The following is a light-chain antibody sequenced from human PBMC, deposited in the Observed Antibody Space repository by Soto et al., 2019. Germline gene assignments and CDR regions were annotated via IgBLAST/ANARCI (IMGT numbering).Light chain of an antibody. CDR2: DST. V-gene: IGKV3-11*01. Sequence: VLTQSPATLSLSPGERATLSCRASQSIHTSLAWYQQKPGQPPRLVVYDSTLRANGVPDRFGGSRSGTEFTLTIINLEPEDFAVYYCQQRNVWPPITFGQGTRLEF. CDR3: QQRNVWPPIT. J-gene: IGKJ5*01. CDR1: QSIHTS.